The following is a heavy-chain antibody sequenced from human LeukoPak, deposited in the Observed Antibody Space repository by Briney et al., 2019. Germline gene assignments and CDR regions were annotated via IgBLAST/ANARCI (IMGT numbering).Heavy chain of an antibody. D-gene: IGHD3-22*01. CDR1: GGSISSHY. CDR2: NYYSGSS. CDR3: ARLYDSSGYTNWLDP. V-gene: IGHV4-59*11. J-gene: IGHJ5*02. Sequence: SETLSLTCTVSGGSISSHYWSWIRQPPGKGLEWIGYNYYSGSSKYNPSLKSRVTISVDTSKNQFSLKLSSVTAADTAVYYCARLYDSSGYTNWLDPWGQGTLVTVSS.